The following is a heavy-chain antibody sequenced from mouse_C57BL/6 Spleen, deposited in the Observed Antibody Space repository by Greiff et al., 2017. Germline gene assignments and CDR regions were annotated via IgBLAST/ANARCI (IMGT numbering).Heavy chain of an antibody. V-gene: IGHV1-42*01. D-gene: IGHD4-1*01. CDR3: AREKLGRKDFDY. J-gene: IGHJ2*01. CDR2: INPSTGGT. CDR1: GYSFTGYY. Sequence: EVQLQESGPELVKPGASVKISCKASGYSFTGYYMNWVKQSPEKSLEWIGEINPSTGGTTYNQKFKAKATLTVDKSSSTAYMQLKSLTSEDSAVYYCAREKLGRKDFDYWGQGTTLTVSS.